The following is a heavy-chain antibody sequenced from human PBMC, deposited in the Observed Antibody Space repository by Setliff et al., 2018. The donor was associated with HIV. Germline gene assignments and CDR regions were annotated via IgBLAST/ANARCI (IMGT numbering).Heavy chain of an antibody. Sequence: ASETLSLTCTVSGGSISNYYWNWIRQSPGKGLELIGYVDDTGSTDYNPSLTSRVTISVDMSKNQFSLKVTSVSAADTAVYYCASASGNSSSWYTAWSYYYYMDVWGKGTTVTVSS. D-gene: IGHD6-13*01. CDR3: ASASGNSSSWYTAWSYYYYMDV. CDR1: GGSISNYY. CDR2: VDDTGST. J-gene: IGHJ6*03. V-gene: IGHV4-59*01.